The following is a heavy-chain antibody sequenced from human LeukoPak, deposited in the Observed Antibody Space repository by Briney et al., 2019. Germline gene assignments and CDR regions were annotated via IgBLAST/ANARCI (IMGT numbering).Heavy chain of an antibody. J-gene: IGHJ4*02. Sequence: AGGSLRLSCAASGFTFSSYAMSWVRQAPGKGLEWVSAISGSGGSTYYADSVKGRFTISRDNSKNTLYLQMNSLRAEDTAEYYCAKELYVDIVATIPDYWGQGTLVTVSS. D-gene: IGHD5-12*01. V-gene: IGHV3-23*01. CDR3: AKELYVDIVATIPDY. CDR2: ISGSGGST. CDR1: GFTFSSYA.